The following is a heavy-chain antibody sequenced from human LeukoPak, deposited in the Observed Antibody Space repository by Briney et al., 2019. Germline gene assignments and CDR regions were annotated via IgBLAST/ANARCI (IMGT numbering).Heavy chain of an antibody. CDR2: ISSSSSYT. CDR3: ARREGIAMVRGTFDY. D-gene: IGHD3-10*01. Sequence: GRSLRLSCAASGFTFSDYYMSWISQAPGKGLEWVSYISSSSSYTNYADSVEGRFTISRDNSKNTLYLQMNSLRAEDTAIYYCARREGIAMVRGTFDYWGQGTLVTVSS. CDR1: GFTFSDYY. J-gene: IGHJ4*02. V-gene: IGHV3-11*03.